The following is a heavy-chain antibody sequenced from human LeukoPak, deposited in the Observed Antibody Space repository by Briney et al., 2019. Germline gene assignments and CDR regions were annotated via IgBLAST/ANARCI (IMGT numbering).Heavy chain of an antibody. CDR3: ARELDGYNHFDY. V-gene: IGHV3-30-3*01. D-gene: IGHD5-24*01. Sequence: GGSLRHSCAASGFTFSTYAMHWVRQAPGKGLEWVAVISYEGSNKRHADSVKGRFTIPRDNSKNTLYLQMSSLRAEDTAVYYCARELDGYNHFDYWGQGTLVTVSS. J-gene: IGHJ4*02. CDR1: GFTFSTYA. CDR2: ISYEGSNK.